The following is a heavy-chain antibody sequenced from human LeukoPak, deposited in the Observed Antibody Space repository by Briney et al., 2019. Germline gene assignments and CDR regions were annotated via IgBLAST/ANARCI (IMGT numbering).Heavy chain of an antibody. J-gene: IGHJ4*02. Sequence: GGSLRLSCADSGFTFSSHWMHWVRQAPGKGLVWVTRISSDGRSTSYADSVKGRFTISRDNAKNTLYLQMSSLRAEDTAMYYCARISLSGWVNDHWGQGTLVTVSS. D-gene: IGHD6-19*01. CDR1: GFTFSSHW. CDR2: ISSDGRST. CDR3: ARISLSGWVNDH. V-gene: IGHV3-74*01.